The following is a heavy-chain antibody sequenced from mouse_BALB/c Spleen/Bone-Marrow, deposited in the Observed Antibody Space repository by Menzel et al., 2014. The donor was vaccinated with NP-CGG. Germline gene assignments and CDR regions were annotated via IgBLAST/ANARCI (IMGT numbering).Heavy chain of an antibody. CDR2: ISRGGST. CDR3: ARGHTYDSSYWYFDV. CDR1: GFTFSSYA. Sequence: EVQLVESGGGLVKPGGSLKLSCAASGFTFSSYAMSWVRQTPEKRLEWVASISRGGSTYYPDSVKGRFTISRDNARNILYLQMSSLRSEDTTMYYCARGHTYDSSYWYFDVWGAGTTVTVSS. V-gene: IGHV5-6-5*01. J-gene: IGHJ1*01. D-gene: IGHD1-1*01.